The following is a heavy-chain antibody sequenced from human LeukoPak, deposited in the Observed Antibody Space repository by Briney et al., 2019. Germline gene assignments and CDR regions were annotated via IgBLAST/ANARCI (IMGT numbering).Heavy chain of an antibody. CDR3: AKDVEDTAMATHPTTENWFDP. D-gene: IGHD5-18*01. Sequence: GGSLRLSCAASGFTFSSYWMSWVRQAPGKGLEWVANIKKDGSGKYYVGSVKGRFTISRDNAKTSLYLQMNSLRAEDTAVYYCAKDVEDTAMATHPTTENWFDPWGQGTLVTVSS. CDR2: IKKDGSGK. V-gene: IGHV3-7*01. CDR1: GFTFSSYW. J-gene: IGHJ5*02.